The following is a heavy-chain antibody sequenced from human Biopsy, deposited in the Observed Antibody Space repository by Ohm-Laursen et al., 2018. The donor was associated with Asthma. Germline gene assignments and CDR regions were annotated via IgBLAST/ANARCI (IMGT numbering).Heavy chain of an antibody. CDR1: GGSFSNFA. V-gene: IGHV1-69*04. CDR3: ARSYDTDSYPVLVLDY. D-gene: IGHD3-22*01. CDR2: ILTKFDIT. J-gene: IGHJ4*02. Sequence: SVKVSCKASGGSFSNFAFSWVRQAPGHGLEWMGTILTKFDITSYAEKFQGRVTITADKSTSTAYVELSRLRSEDTAVYYCARSYDTDSYPVLVLDYWGQGTLVTVSS.